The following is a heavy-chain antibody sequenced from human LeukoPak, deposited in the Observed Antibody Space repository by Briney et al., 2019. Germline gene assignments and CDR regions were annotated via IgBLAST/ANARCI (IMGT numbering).Heavy chain of an antibody. D-gene: IGHD6-6*01. V-gene: IGHV4-59*01. CDR2: IYYSGST. CDR1: GGSISSYY. J-gene: IGHJ6*02. CDR3: ARGVAARSDGMDV. Sequence: TSETLSLTCTVSGGSISSYYWSWIRQPPGKGLEWIGYIYYSGSTNYNPSLKSRVTISVDTSKNQFSLKLSSVTAADTAVYYCARGVAARSDGMDVCVQGPTVTVSS.